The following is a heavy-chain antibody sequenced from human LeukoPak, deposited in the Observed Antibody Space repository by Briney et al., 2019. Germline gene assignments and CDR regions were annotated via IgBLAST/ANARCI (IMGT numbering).Heavy chain of an antibody. Sequence: GGSLRLSCAASGFTFSSYEMNWVRQAPGKGLEWVSYISSSGSTIYYADSVKGRFTISRDNAKNSLYLQMNSLRAEDTAVYYRAREGSSSWYKTGGFDYWGQGTLVTVSS. CDR1: GFTFSSYE. CDR3: AREGSSSWYKTGGFDY. J-gene: IGHJ4*02. CDR2: ISSSGSTI. D-gene: IGHD6-13*01. V-gene: IGHV3-48*03.